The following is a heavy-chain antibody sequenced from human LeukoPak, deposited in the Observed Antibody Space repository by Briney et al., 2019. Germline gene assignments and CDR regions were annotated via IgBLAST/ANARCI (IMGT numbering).Heavy chain of an antibody. V-gene: IGHV4-30-2*01. D-gene: IGHD4-23*01. CDR1: GGSLSSCAYS. J-gene: IGHJ4*02. CDR2: MYQGGST. CDR3: ARAQGFGGNLGFDY. Sequence: SETLSLTCAVSGGSLSSCAYSWIWLRQPPGKGLEWIGFMYQGGSTYYNPPLKSRVTISADRPKNLLSLSLSSVTAADTAVYCCARAQGFGGNLGFDYWGQGTLVTVSS.